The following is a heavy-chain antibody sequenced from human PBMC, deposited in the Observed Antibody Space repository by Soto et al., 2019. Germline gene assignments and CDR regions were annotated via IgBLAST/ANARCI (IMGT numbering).Heavy chain of an antibody. V-gene: IGHV3-7*01. CDR3: VRGGSNYAS. CDR1: GFTFSDSW. Sequence: EMQLVASGGGLVQPGGSLRLSCTASGFTFSDSWMTWVRQAPGKGLEWVARIKPDESEKKYADSVKGRFSISRDNAKNSMYLQMDSLRGEDTAVYYCVRGGSNYASWGQGTLVTVSS. D-gene: IGHD4-4*01. J-gene: IGHJ5*02. CDR2: IKPDESEK.